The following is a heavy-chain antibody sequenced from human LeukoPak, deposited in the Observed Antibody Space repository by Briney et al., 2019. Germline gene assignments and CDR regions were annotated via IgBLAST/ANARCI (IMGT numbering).Heavy chain of an antibody. CDR1: GYTFTCYY. J-gene: IGHJ4*02. CDR2: INPNSGGT. Sequence: GASVKVSCKASGYTFTCYYMHWMRQAPGQGLEWMGWINPNSGGTNYAQKFQGRVTMTRDTSISTAYMELSRLRSDDTAVYYCARDKSDSGGYSFDYWGQGTLVTVSS. D-gene: IGHD1-26*01. V-gene: IGHV1-2*02. CDR3: ARDKSDSGGYSFDY.